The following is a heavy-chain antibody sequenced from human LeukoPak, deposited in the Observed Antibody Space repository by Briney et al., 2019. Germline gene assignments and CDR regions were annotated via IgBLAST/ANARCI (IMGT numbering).Heavy chain of an antibody. CDR2: ISGSGGST. J-gene: IGHJ5*02. Sequence: GGSLRLSCAASGFTFSNAWMSWVRQAPGKGLEWVSAISGSGGSTYYADSVKGRFTISRDNSKNTLYLQMNSLRAEDTAVYYCAKFIVATIVNWFDPWGQGTLVTVSS. CDR1: GFTFSNAW. CDR3: AKFIVATIVNWFDP. D-gene: IGHD5-12*01. V-gene: IGHV3-23*01.